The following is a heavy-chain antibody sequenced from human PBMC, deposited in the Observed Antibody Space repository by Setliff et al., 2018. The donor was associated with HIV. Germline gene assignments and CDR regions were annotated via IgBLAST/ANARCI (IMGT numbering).Heavy chain of an antibody. CDR3: ARHDSGGYYSLDY. CDR2: INTGGRT. V-gene: IGHV4-4*07. D-gene: IGHD3-22*01. Sequence: SETLSLTCTVSDDSISSNYWSWIRQSAGKGLEWVGRINTGGRTNYNPSLKGRVTMSVDTSKNQFSLNLSSVTAADTAVYYCARHDSGGYYSLDYWGQGTLVTVSS. J-gene: IGHJ4*02. CDR1: DDSISSNY.